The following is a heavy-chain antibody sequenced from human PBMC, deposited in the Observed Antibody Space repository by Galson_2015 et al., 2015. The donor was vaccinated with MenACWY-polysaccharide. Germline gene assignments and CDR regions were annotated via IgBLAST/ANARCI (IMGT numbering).Heavy chain of an antibody. J-gene: IGHJ5*02. Sequence: SLRLSCAASGFSFSTYRMHWVRHAPGKGLVWVSRINADGSATDYADSVRGRFTISRDNAKNTLYLEMNGLRAEDTAVYYCTKAGAKYCRGSSCYFNWFDPWGQGTLVTVSS. CDR1: GFSFSTYR. CDR2: INADGSAT. CDR3: TKAGAKYCRGSSCYFNWFDP. V-gene: IGHV3-74*01. D-gene: IGHD2-15*01.